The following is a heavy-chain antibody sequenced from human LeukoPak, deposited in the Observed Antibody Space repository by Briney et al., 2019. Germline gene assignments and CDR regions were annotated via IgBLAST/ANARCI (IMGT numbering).Heavy chain of an antibody. CDR2: IYYSGCT. CDR1: GGSISSYY. V-gene: IGHV4-59*01. Sequence: PSETLSLTCTVSGGSISSYYWSWIRQPPGKGLEWIGYIYYSGCTNYNPSLKSRVTISVDTSKNQFSLKLSSVTAADTAVYYCARAYSSSWSSINYYYYGMDVWGQGTTVTVSS. CDR3: ARAYSSSWSSINYYYYGMDV. D-gene: IGHD6-13*01. J-gene: IGHJ6*02.